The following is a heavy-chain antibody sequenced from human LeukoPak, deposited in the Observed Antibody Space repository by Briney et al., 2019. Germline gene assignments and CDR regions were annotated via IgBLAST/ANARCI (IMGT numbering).Heavy chain of an antibody. CDR1: GFTFSDYY. CDR2: ISSSDSTI. J-gene: IGHJ4*02. CDR3: GSTVREGEDQ. Sequence: GGSLRLSCAASGFTFSDYYMSWIRQAPGKGLEWVSYISSSDSTIYYADSVKGRFTISRDNAKNSLYLQMNSLRAEDTAVYYCGSTVREGEDQWGQGTLVTVSS. V-gene: IGHV3-11*01. D-gene: IGHD3-10*01.